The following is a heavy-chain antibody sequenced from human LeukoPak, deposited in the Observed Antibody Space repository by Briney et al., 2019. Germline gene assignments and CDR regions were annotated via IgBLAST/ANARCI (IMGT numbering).Heavy chain of an antibody. CDR2: IYYSGST. D-gene: IGHD6-25*01. Sequence: SETLSLTCTVSGGSISSGGYYWSWIRQHPGKGLEWIGYIYYSGSTYYNPSLKSRVTISVDTSKNQFSLKLSSVTAADTAVYYCARTRPNYYYGMDVWGQGTTVTVSS. CDR1: GGSISSGGYY. J-gene: IGHJ6*02. CDR3: ARTRPNYYYGMDV. V-gene: IGHV4-31*03.